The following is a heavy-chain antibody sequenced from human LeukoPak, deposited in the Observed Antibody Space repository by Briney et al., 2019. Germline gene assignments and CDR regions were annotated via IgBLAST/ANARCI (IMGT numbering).Heavy chain of an antibody. CDR1: GFTFDDYA. J-gene: IGHJ6*02. Sequence: GRSLRLSCAASGFTFDDYAMHWVRHAPGKGLEWVSGISWNSGSIGYADSVKGRFTISRDNAKNSLYLQMNSLRAEDTALYYCAKDMGRYYYYYYGMDVWGQGTTVTVSS. CDR2: ISWNSGSI. V-gene: IGHV3-9*01. CDR3: AKDMGRYYYYYYGMDV.